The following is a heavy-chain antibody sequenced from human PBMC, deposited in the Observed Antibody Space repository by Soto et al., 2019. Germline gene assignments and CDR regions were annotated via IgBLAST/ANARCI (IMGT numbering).Heavy chain of an antibody. J-gene: IGHJ6*02. CDR1: GYTFTSYG. CDR2: ISAYNGNT. CDR3: ARDVLLWFGETQDGAYGMDV. D-gene: IGHD3-10*01. Sequence: ASVKVSCKASGYTFTSYGISWVRQAPGQGLEWMGWISAYNGNTNYAQKLQGRVTMTTDTSTSTAYMELRSLRSDDTAVYYCARDVLLWFGETQDGAYGMDVWGQGTTVTVYS. V-gene: IGHV1-18*04.